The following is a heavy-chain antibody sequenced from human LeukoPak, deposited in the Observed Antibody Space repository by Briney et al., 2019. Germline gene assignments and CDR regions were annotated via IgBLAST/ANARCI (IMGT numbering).Heavy chain of an antibody. CDR3: AKAYYYDSSGYFDFDY. Sequence: PGRSLRLSCAASGFTFSSYGMHWVRQAPGKGLEWVAVISYDGSNKYYADSVKGRFTISRDNSKNTLYLQMNSLRAEDTAVYYCAKAYYYDSSGYFDFDYWGQGTLVTASS. CDR1: GFTFSSYG. CDR2: ISYDGSNK. J-gene: IGHJ4*02. D-gene: IGHD3-22*01. V-gene: IGHV3-30*18.